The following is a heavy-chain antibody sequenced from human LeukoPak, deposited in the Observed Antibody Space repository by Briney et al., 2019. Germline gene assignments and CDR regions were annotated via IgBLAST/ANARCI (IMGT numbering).Heavy chain of an antibody. CDR2: INPNSGGT. J-gene: IGHJ4*02. Sequence: ASVKVSCKASGYTFTGYYMHWVRQAPGQGLEWMGWINPNSGGTNYAQKFQGRVTMTRDTSISTAYMELSRLRSDDTAVYYCARVLYGDYYPYYFDYWGQGTLVTVSS. D-gene: IGHD4-17*01. CDR1: GYTFTGYY. CDR3: ARVLYGDYYPYYFDY. V-gene: IGHV1-2*02.